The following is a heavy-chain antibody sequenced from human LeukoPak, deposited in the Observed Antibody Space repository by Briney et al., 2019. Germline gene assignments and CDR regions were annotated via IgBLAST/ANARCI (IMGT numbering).Heavy chain of an antibody. Sequence: SEPLSLTCTVSGGSISSYCWSWLRPPAGKGLEWIGRIYTSGSTNYNPSLKSRVTMSVDTSKNQFSLKLSSVTAADTAVYYCARGNYDILTPGGNYFDYWGQGILVTVSS. D-gene: IGHD3-9*01. V-gene: IGHV4-4*07. CDR1: GGSISSYC. CDR3: ARGNYDILTPGGNYFDY. CDR2: IYTSGST. J-gene: IGHJ4*02.